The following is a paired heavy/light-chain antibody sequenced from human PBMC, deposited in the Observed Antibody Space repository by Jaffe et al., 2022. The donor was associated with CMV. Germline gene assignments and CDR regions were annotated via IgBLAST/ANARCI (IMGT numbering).Heavy chain of an antibody. CDR1: GFTFDDYA. D-gene: IGHD5-18*01. Sequence: EVQLVESGGGLVQPGRSLRLSCAASGFTFDDYAMHWVRQAPGKGLEWVSSINWNGGSIGYADSVKGRFTISRDNARNSLYLQMNSLKSEDTALYYCAKDVSPRDGYTLGGFDYWGQGTLVTVSS. CDR2: INWNGGSI. V-gene: IGHV3-9*01. CDR3: AKDVSPRDGYTLGGFDY. J-gene: IGHJ4*02.
Light chain of an antibody. CDR3: QQSYSTFLT. J-gene: IGKJ4*01. CDR2: VAS. V-gene: IGKV1-39*01. CDR1: QSINNY. Sequence: DIQMTQSPSSLSASVGDRVTITCRTSQSINNYLNWYQQKPGKAPKLLIYVASSLQSGAPSRFSGSASGTDFTLTISSLQPEDSATYYCQQSYSTFLTFGGGTKVEIK.